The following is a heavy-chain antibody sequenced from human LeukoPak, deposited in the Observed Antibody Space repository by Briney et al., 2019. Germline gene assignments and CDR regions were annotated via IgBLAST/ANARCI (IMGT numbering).Heavy chain of an antibody. CDR3: AKDLHYDSSGYLPNGAFDI. Sequence: GGSLRLSCAASGFTFSSYGMHWVRQAPGKGLEWVAFIRYDGSDKYYADSVKGRFTISRDNSKNTLYLQMNSLRAEDTAVYYCAKDLHYDSSGYLPNGAFDIWGQGTMVTVSS. D-gene: IGHD3-22*01. V-gene: IGHV3-30*02. J-gene: IGHJ3*02. CDR1: GFTFSSYG. CDR2: IRYDGSDK.